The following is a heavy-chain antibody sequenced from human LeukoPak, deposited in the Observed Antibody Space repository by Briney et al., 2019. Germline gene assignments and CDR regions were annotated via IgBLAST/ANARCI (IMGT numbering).Heavy chain of an antibody. CDR2: ISGSGGST. D-gene: IGHD3-16*02. CDR3: AKDPTNYDYVWGSYRYWDY. Sequence: GGSLRLSCAAFGFTVRSNYMSWVRQAPGKGLEWVSAISGSGGSTYYADSVKGRFTISRDNSKNTLYLQMNSLRAEDTAVYYCAKDPTNYDYVWGSYRYWDYWGQGTLVTVSS. V-gene: IGHV3-23*01. CDR1: GFTVRSNY. J-gene: IGHJ4*02.